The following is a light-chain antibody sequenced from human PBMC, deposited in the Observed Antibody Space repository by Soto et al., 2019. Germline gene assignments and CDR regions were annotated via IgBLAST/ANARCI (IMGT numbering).Light chain of an antibody. CDR1: QGISSY. V-gene: IGKV1-9*01. CDR2: AAS. Sequence: DIQLTQSPSFLSASVGDRVTITCRASQGISSYLAWYQQKPGKAPKLLIYAASTLQSGVPSRFSGSGSGTEFTLTINSLQPEDFATYYCQQLNSYPLTFDGGTKVEIK. J-gene: IGKJ4*01. CDR3: QQLNSYPLT.